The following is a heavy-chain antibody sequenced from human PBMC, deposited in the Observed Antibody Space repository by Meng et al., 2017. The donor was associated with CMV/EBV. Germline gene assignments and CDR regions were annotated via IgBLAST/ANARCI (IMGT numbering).Heavy chain of an antibody. V-gene: IGHV4-39*01. CDR1: GGSISSSSYY. J-gene: IGHJ6*02. CDR2: IYYSGST. Sequence: SETLSLTCTVSGGSISSSSYYWGWIRQPPGKGLEWIGSIYYSGSTYYNPSLKSRVTISVDTSKNQFSLKLSSVTAADTAVYYCARLRYCSSTSCSLGGRYYYYGMDVRGQGTTVTVSS. D-gene: IGHD2-2*01. CDR3: ARLRYCSSTSCSLGGRYYYYGMDV.